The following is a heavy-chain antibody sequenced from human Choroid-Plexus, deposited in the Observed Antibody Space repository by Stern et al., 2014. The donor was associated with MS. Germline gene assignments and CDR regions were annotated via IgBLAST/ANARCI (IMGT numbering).Heavy chain of an antibody. J-gene: IGHJ5*02. Sequence: VQLVESGGGVVQPGRPLRLSCGASGFTFGSCAMHWVRQAPGKGLEWVAGVSYDGSNKYYADSVKGRFTISRDNSQNTLYMQMSSLRPEDTAVYYCAKDRHYLTYFFDHWGQGSLFTVSS. D-gene: IGHD2/OR15-2a*01. CDR3: AKDRHYLTYFFDH. V-gene: IGHV3-30*18. CDR2: VSYDGSNK. CDR1: GFTFGSCA.